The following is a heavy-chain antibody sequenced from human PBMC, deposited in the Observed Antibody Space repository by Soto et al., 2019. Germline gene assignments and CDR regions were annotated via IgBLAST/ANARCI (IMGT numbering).Heavy chain of an antibody. CDR3: ARGRTIFGVVIRNNYFDY. Sequence: ASVKVSCKASGYTFTSYAMHWVRQAPGQRLEWMGWINAGNGNTKYSQKFQGRVTITRDTSASTAYMELSSLRSEDTAVYYCARGRTIFGVVIRNNYFDYWGQGTLVTVSS. D-gene: IGHD3-3*01. J-gene: IGHJ4*02. CDR1: GYTFTSYA. CDR2: INAGNGNT. V-gene: IGHV1-3*01.